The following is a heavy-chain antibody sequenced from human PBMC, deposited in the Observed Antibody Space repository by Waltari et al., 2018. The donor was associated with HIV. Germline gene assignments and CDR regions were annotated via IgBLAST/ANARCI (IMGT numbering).Heavy chain of an antibody. CDR2: IRHDDSNR. D-gene: IGHD3-3*01. V-gene: IGHV3-30*02. Sequence: QVRLVESGGGVVPPGGSLRLSCAASGFTFSGYGIHWVRQAPGKGLEWGAFIRHDDSNRYYRESVKGRFTISRDNSKNTVDLQMNNLKAEDTAVYYCGKDSNYFYDSTGYYCDFWGQGTLVTVSS. J-gene: IGHJ4*02. CDR1: GFTFSGYG. CDR3: GKDSNYFYDSTGYYCDF.